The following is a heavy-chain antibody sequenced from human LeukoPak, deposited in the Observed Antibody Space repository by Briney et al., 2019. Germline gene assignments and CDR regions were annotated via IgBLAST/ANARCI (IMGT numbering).Heavy chain of an antibody. J-gene: IGHJ5*02. V-gene: IGHV4-59*01. CDR1: GGSISSYY. Sequence: SETLSLTCTVSGGSISSYYWSWIRQPPGKGLEWIGCIYYSGSTNYNPSLKSRVTISVDTSKNQFSLKLSSVTAADTAVYYCARDEKQGFDPWGQGTLVTVSS. CDR2: IYYSGST. CDR3: ARDEKQGFDP.